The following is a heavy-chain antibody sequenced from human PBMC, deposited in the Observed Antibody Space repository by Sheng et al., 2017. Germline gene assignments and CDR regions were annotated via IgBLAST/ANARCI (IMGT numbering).Heavy chain of an antibody. Sequence: EVQLLESGGGLVQPGGSLRLSCAASGFTFSSYAMSWVRQAPGKGLEWVSAISGXGGSTYYADSVKGRFTISRDNSKNTLYLQMNSLRAEDTAVYYCAKRFTVTTFIGLDYWGQGTLVTVSS. V-gene: IGHV3-23*01. J-gene: IGHJ4*02. CDR2: ISGXGGST. CDR3: AKRFTVTTFIGLDY. CDR1: GFTFSSYA. D-gene: IGHD4-17*01.